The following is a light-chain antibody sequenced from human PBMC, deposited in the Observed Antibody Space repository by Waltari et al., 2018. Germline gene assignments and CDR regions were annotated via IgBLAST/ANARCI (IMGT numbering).Light chain of an antibody. CDR3: QQYDSESYT. V-gene: IGKV1-5*03. Sequence: DIQMTQSPSTLSASVGGKVTITCRAKESISIWLAWYQHKPGTAPKLLIYRASTLERGVPSRFSGAGSGTEFTLTISSLQPDDFATYYCQQYDSESYTFGQGTKLEIK. J-gene: IGKJ2*01. CDR1: ESISIW. CDR2: RAS.